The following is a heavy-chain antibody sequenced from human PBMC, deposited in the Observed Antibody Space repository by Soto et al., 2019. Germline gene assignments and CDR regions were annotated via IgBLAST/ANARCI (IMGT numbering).Heavy chain of an antibody. V-gene: IGHV4-39*01. CDR1: GGSISTTNYY. Sequence: SETLSLTCTVSGGSISTTNYYWGWIRQPPGKGLEWIGSIFYTGTTYHNPSLKSRVTISVDPSKNQISLKLSSVTAADTAVYYCARPPPGQVLLYPTRLDYWGPGALVTVSS. CDR3: ARPPPGQVLLYPTRLDY. CDR2: IFYTGTT. J-gene: IGHJ4*02. D-gene: IGHD1-1*01.